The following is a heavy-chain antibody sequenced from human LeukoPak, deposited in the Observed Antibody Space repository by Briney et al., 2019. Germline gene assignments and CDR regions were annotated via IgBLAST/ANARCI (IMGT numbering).Heavy chain of an antibody. CDR3: ARDLPSGSYCYFDY. J-gene: IGHJ4*02. CDR2: INPSGGST. D-gene: IGHD1-26*01. V-gene: IGHV1-46*01. Sequence: ASVKVSCKASGYTSTSYYMHWVRQAPGQGLEWMGIINPSGGSTSYAQKFRGRVTMTRDMSTSTVYMELSSLRSEDTAVYYCARDLPSGSYCYFDYWGQGTLVTVSS. CDR1: GYTSTSYY.